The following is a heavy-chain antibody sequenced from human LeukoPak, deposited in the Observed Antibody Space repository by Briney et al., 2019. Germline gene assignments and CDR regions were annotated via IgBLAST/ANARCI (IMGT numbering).Heavy chain of an antibody. J-gene: IGHJ5*02. D-gene: IGHD3-10*01. Sequence: GGSLRLSCAASGFTFDDYAMHWVRQAPGKGLEWVSGISWNSGSIGYADSVKGRFTISRDNAKNSLYLQMNSLRAEDTALYYCAKEGYGSGSYYIHPRHWFDPWGQGTLVTVSS. CDR2: ISWNSGSI. CDR1: GFTFDDYA. CDR3: AKEGYGSGSYYIHPRHWFDP. V-gene: IGHV3-9*01.